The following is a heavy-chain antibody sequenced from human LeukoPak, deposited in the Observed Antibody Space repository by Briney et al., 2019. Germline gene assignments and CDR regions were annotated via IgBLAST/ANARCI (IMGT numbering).Heavy chain of an antibody. CDR1: GFTFSSYW. Sequence: GGSLRLSCAASGFTFSSYWMTWVRQTPEKGLEWVANIKEDGSAKYYVDSVKGRFTISRDNAKNSLYLQMNSLRAEDTAVYYCARERYGSGLDYWGQGTLVTVSS. CDR2: IKEDGSAK. CDR3: ARERYGSGLDY. D-gene: IGHD5-24*01. J-gene: IGHJ4*02. V-gene: IGHV3-7*01.